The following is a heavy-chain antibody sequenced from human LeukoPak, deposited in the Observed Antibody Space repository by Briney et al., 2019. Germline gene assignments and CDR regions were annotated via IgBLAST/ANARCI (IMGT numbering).Heavy chain of an antibody. CDR1: GFTFSDYY. CDR2: ISSSGSTI. Sequence: GGSLRLPCAASGFTFSDYYMSWIRQAPGKGLEWVSYISSSGSTIYYADSVKGRFTISRDNAKNSLYLQMNSPRAEDTAVYYCARDLGGYSYGYPPLDYWGQGTLVTVSS. J-gene: IGHJ4*02. D-gene: IGHD5-18*01. CDR3: ARDLGGYSYGYPPLDY. V-gene: IGHV3-11*01.